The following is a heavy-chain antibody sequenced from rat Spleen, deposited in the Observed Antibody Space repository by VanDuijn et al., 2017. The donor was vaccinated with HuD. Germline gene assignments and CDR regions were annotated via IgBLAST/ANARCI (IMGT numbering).Heavy chain of an antibody. CDR1: GFTFNNYG. CDR2: ISPSGGNT. V-gene: IGHV5S13*01. CDR3: ARAGYLRDWYFDF. J-gene: IGHJ1*01. Sequence: EVRLVESGGGLVQPGRSLKLSCAASGFTFNNYGMAWVRQAPTKGLEWVASISPSGGNTYYRDSVKGRFTISRDNAKNTLFLQMDSLRSEDTATYHCARAGYLRDWYFDFWGPGTMVTVSS. D-gene: IGHD2-2*01.